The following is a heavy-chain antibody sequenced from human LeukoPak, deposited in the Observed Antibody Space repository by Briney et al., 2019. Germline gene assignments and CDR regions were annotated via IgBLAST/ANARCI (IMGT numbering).Heavy chain of an antibody. J-gene: IGHJ4*02. CDR1: GFTFSSYA. D-gene: IGHD3-10*01. V-gene: IGHV3-23*01. CDR2: ISASGGSV. Sequence: GGSLRLSCAASGFTFSSYAMSWVRQAPAKGLEWVSAISASGGSVYYADSVKGRFTISRDNSKNTLYLQMNSLRAEDTAVYYCAKRRSFEDFWGQGTLVTVPS. CDR3: AKRRSFEDF.